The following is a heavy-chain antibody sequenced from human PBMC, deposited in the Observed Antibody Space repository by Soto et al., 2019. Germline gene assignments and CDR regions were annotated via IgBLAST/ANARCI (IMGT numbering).Heavy chain of an antibody. CDR2: IIPILGIA. Sequence: QVQLVQSGAEVKKPGSSVKVSCKASGGTFSSYTISWVRQAPGQGLEWMGRIIPILGIANYAQKFQGRVTITADKSTSTAYMELSSLRSEATAVYYCARGVTISGWYRGDAFDIWGQGTMVTVSS. V-gene: IGHV1-69*02. D-gene: IGHD6-19*01. J-gene: IGHJ3*02. CDR1: GGTFSSYT. CDR3: ARGVTISGWYRGDAFDI.